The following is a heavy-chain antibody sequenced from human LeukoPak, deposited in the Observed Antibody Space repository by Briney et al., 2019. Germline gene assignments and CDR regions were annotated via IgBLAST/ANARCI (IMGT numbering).Heavy chain of an antibody. CDR3: ARVLLSNYDFWSGYSNWFDP. CDR2: IYYSGST. D-gene: IGHD3-3*01. V-gene: IGHV4-61*08. J-gene: IGHJ5*02. CDR1: GGSISSGDYY. Sequence: ASETLSLTCTVSGGSISSGDYYWSWIRQPPGKGLEWIGYIYYSGSTNYNPSLKSRVTISVDTSKNQFSLKLSSVTAADTAVYYCARVLLSNYDFWSGYSNWFDPWGQGTLVTVSS.